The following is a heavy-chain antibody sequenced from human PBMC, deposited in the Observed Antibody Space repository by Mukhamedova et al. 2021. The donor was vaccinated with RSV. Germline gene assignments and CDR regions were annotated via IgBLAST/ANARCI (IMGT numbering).Heavy chain of an antibody. D-gene: IGHD1-26*01. CDR2: ISSSSSTI. CDR3: ARVPYSGSYSDAFDF. V-gene: IGHV3-48*04. J-gene: IGHJ3*01. Sequence: VSYISSSSSTIYYADSVKGRFTISRDNAKNSLYLQMNSLRAEDTAVYYCARVPYSGSYSDAFDFWGQGTMVTVSS.